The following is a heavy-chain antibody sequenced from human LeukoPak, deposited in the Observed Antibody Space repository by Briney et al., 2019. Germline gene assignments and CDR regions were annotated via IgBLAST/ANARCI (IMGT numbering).Heavy chain of an antibody. CDR3: ARVSGSGSYGEYWSPLGFRWFDP. J-gene: IGHJ5*02. CDR2: IYYSGST. CDR1: GGSISSYY. D-gene: IGHD1-26*01. Sequence: RTSETLSLTCTVSGGSISSYYWSWIRQPPGKGLEWIGYIYYSGSTNYNPSLKSRVTISVDTSKNQFSLKLSSVTAADTAVYYCARVSGSGSYGEYWSPLGFRWFDPWGQGTLVTVSS. V-gene: IGHV4-59*01.